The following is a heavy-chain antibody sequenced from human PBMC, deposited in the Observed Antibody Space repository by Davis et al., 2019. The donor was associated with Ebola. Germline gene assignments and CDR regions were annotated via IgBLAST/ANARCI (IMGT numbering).Heavy chain of an antibody. CDR1: GYTFTSYY. J-gene: IGHJ2*01. D-gene: IGHD2-15*01. Sequence: AASVKVSCKASGYTFTSYYMHWVRQAPGQRIEWMGWINAGNGNTKYSQKFQGRVTMTRNTSISTAYMELSSLRSEDTAVYYCARASIVWYFDLWGRGTLVTVSS. CDR2: INAGNGNT. V-gene: IGHV1-3*01. CDR3: ARASIVWYFDL.